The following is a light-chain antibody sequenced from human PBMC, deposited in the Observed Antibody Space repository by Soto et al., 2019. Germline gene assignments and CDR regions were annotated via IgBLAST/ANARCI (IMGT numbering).Light chain of an antibody. CDR2: GAS. V-gene: IGKV3-20*01. J-gene: IGKJ1*01. Sequence: IVVTRSPATLSVSPGGRATLSCRASQSVSNNYLAWYQQKPGQAPRLLIYGASNRATGIPDRFSGSGSGTDFTLTISRLEPEDFAVYYCQQYGSSGTFGQGTKVDIK. CDR1: QSVSNNY. CDR3: QQYGSSGT.